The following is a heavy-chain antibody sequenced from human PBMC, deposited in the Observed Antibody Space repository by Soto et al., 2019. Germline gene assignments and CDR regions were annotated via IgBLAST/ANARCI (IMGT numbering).Heavy chain of an antibody. CDR2: INSDGSST. Sequence: GGSLRLSCAASGFTFGSYWMHWVRQAPGKGLVWVSRINSDGSSTSYADSVKGRFTISRDNAKNTLYLQMNSLRAEDTAVYYCASRRPGWGDAFDIWGQGTMVTVSS. J-gene: IGHJ3*02. V-gene: IGHV3-74*01. CDR3: ASRRPGWGDAFDI. D-gene: IGHD3-16*01. CDR1: GFTFGSYW.